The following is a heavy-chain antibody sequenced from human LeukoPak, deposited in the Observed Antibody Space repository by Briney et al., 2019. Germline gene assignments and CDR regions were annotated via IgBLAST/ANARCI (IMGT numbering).Heavy chain of an antibody. V-gene: IGHV3-23*01. CDR3: AKGTNYYDSSGYYYLL. Sequence: PGGSLRLSCAASEFTFSSYAMSWVRQAPGKGLEWVSAISGSGGSTYYADSVKGRFTISRDNSKNTLYLQMNSLRAEDTAVYYCAKGTNYYDSSGYYYLLWGQGTLVTVSS. J-gene: IGHJ4*02. CDR2: ISGSGGST. CDR1: EFTFSSYA. D-gene: IGHD3-22*01.